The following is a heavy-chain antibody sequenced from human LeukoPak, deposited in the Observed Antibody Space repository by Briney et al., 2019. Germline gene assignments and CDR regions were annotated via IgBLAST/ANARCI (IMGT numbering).Heavy chain of an antibody. CDR1: VFTCSSYW. V-gene: IGHV3-7*01. J-gene: IGHJ4*02. CDR2: IKQDGSEK. Sequence: GGSLRLSCAASVFTCSSYWMSWVRQAPGKGVEWVANIKQDGSEKYYVDSVKGRFTIPRDNANNSLYLQMNSLRAEDTAVYYCARDRVLDYWGQGTLVTVSS. CDR3: ARDRVLDY. D-gene: IGHD1-1*01.